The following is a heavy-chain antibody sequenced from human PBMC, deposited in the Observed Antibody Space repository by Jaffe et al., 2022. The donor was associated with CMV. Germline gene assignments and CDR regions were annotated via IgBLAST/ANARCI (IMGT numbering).Heavy chain of an antibody. V-gene: IGHV1-18*01. CDR1: GYTFTSYG. Sequence: QVQLVQSGAEVKKPGASVKVSCKASGYTFTSYGISWVRQAPGQGLEWMGWISAYNGNTNYAQKLQGRVTMTTDTSTSTAYMELRSLRSDDTAVYYCARLVPTRYSSSWYRLYYYGMDVWGQGTTVTVSS. CDR3: ARLVPTRYSSSWYRLYYYGMDV. J-gene: IGHJ6*02. CDR2: ISAYNGNT. D-gene: IGHD6-13*01.